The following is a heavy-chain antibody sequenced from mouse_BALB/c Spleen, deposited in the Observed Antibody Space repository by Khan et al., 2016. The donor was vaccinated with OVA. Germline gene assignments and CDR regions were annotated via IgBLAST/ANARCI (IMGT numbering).Heavy chain of an antibody. CDR2: IDPANGNT. D-gene: IGHD1-1*01. Sequence: VQLQRPGAEFVKPGASVKLSCTASGFNIKDTYMHWVKQRPEQGLEWIGRIDPANGNTKYDPKFQGKATITSDTSSNTAYLQLSSLTSEDTAVYDSATYFHGRSRYFDYWGQGTTLTVSS. CDR3: ATYFHGRSRYFDY. V-gene: IGHV14-3*02. J-gene: IGHJ2*01. CDR1: GFNIKDTY.